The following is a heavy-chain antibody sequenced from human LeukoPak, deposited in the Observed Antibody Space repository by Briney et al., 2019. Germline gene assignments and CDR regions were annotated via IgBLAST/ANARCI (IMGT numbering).Heavy chain of an antibody. J-gene: IGHJ3*02. CDR1: GGSISSSNW. CDR2: IYHSGST. V-gene: IGHV4-4*02. CDR3: ARDKLRWLTTGKEAFDI. Sequence: SGTLSLTCAVSGGSISSSNWWSWVRQPPGKGLEWIGEIYHSGSTNYNPSLKSRVTISVDKSKNQFSLKLSSVTAADTAVYYCARDKLRWLTTGKEAFDIWGQGTMVTVSS. D-gene: IGHD5-24*01.